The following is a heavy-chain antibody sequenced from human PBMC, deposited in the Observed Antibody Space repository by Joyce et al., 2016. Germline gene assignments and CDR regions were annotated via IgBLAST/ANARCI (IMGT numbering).Heavy chain of an antibody. Sequence: EVQLVESGGGLIQPGGSLRLSCAASGFTVYNNYMAWVRQAPGKGLVWVSIIYSIETKYYVDSVKGRFTISRDKSKNTRYLQMNSLRADDTGVYYCARGPSGTATIQGGQGTLVTVSS. CDR1: GFTVYNNY. D-gene: IGHD3-10*01. CDR3: ARGPSGTATIQ. J-gene: IGHJ4*02. V-gene: IGHV3-53*01. CDR2: IYSIETK.